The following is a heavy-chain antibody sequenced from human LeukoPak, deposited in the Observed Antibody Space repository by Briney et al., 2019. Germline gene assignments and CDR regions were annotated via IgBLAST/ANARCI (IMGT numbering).Heavy chain of an antibody. V-gene: IGHV1-3*01. Sequence: ASVKVSCKASGYIFTDYAIHWLHQAPGQRPEWMGWMNGGNGNTKYSQKFQGRITLIRDTSAATAYMELSSLRHDDLAVYYCARGRGTSGSNRDFYYYYYMDVWGKGTTVTVSS. CDR2: MNGGNGNT. D-gene: IGHD2-15*01. CDR3: ARGRGTSGSNRDFYYYYYMDV. J-gene: IGHJ6*03. CDR1: GYIFTDYA.